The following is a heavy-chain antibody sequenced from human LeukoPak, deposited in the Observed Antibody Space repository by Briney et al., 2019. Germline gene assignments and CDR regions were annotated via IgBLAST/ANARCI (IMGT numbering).Heavy chain of an antibody. D-gene: IGHD7-27*01. Sequence: SETLSLTCTVSGGSISSYYWSWIRQPPGKGPEWIGYIYYSGSTNYNPSLKSRVTISVDTSKNQFSLKLSSVTAADTAVYYCATSTGDQIDYWGQGTLVTVSS. V-gene: IGHV4-59*08. CDR3: ATSTGDQIDY. CDR2: IYYSGST. J-gene: IGHJ4*02. CDR1: GGSISSYY.